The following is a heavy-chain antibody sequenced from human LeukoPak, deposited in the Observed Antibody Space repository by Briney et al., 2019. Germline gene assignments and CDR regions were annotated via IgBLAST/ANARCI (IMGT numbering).Heavy chain of an antibody. Sequence: PGGSLRLSRAASGFTFSSYWMSWVRQAPGKGLEWVANIKQDGSEKYYVDSVKGRFTISRDNAKNSLYLQMNSLRAEDTAVYYCASEGIVEAFDYWGQGTLVTVSS. D-gene: IGHD3-22*01. CDR1: GFTFSSYW. CDR2: IKQDGSEK. V-gene: IGHV3-7*01. CDR3: ASEGIVEAFDY. J-gene: IGHJ4*02.